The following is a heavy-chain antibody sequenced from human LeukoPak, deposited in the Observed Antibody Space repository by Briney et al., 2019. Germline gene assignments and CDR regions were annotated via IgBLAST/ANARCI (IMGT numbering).Heavy chain of an antibody. CDR1: GGSISSSSYY. CDR3: ARDRSTMIVSVTLGAFDI. Sequence: SETLSLTCTVSGGSISSSSYYWGWIRQPPGKGLEWIGSIYYSGSTYYNPSLKSRVTILVDTSKNQFSLKLSSVTAADTAVYYCARDRSTMIVSVTLGAFDIWGQGTMVTVSS. V-gene: IGHV4-39*07. D-gene: IGHD3-22*01. CDR2: IYYSGST. J-gene: IGHJ3*02.